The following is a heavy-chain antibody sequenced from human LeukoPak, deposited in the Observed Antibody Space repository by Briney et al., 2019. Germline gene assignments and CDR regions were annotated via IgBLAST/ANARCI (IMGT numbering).Heavy chain of an antibody. D-gene: IGHD1-26*01. CDR2: ISTSGST. V-gene: IGHV4-4*09. CDR3: AWELLGAFDI. Sequence: SETLSLTCTVSGGSINGYYWSWIRQPPGKGLEWIGYISTSGSTNKNPSLRSRVSMSGDTSKNHFSLNLSSVTAADTAVYYCAWELLGAFDIWGQGTWVSVSS. CDR1: GGSINGYY. J-gene: IGHJ3*02.